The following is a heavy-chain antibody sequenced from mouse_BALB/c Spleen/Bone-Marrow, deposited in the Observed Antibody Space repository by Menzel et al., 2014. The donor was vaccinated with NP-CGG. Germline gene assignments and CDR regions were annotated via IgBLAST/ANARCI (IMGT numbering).Heavy chain of an antibody. CDR2: INPDSSTI. Sequence: DVMLVESGGGLVHPGGSLKLSCAASGFDFSRYWMGWVRQAPGKGLEWIGEINPDSSTINYTPSLKDKFIISRDNAKNTLYLQMSKVRSEDTALYYCSRLGYYGGFAYWGQGTLVTVSA. D-gene: IGHD2-3*01. J-gene: IGHJ3*01. CDR3: SRLGYYGGFAY. V-gene: IGHV4-1*02. CDR1: GFDFSRYW.